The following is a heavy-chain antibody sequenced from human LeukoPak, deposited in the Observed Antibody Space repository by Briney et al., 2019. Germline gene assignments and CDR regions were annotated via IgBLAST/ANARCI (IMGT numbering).Heavy chain of an antibody. CDR3: ARDKDRIVGATTH. D-gene: IGHD1-26*01. V-gene: IGHV3-7*01. Sequence: GGSLRLSCAASGFMFSSNWMSWVRLAPGKGLEWVANIKQDGSEKYYVDSVKGRFTISRDNAKNSLYLQMNSLRAEDTAVYYCARDKDRIVGATTHWGQGTLVTVSS. J-gene: IGHJ4*02. CDR1: GFMFSSNW. CDR2: IKQDGSEK.